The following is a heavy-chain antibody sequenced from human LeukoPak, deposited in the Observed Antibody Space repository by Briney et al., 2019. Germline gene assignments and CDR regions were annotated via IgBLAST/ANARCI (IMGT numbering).Heavy chain of an antibody. J-gene: IGHJ1*01. CDR2: INNYGGST. CDR1: GFTFSTYS. CDR3: AKDRVAGGTMGACQY. V-gene: IGHV3-23*01. D-gene: IGHD3-10*01. Sequence: PGGSLRLSCAASGFTFSTYSMGWVRQAPGKGLEWVSVINNYGGSTFYADSVKGRFTISRDNSKNTLYLQMNSLRAEDTAVYYCAKDRVAGGTMGACQYWGQGTLVTVSS.